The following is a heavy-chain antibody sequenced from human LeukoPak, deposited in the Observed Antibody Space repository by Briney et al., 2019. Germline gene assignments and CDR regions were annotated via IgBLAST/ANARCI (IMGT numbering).Heavy chain of an antibody. J-gene: IGHJ4*02. Sequence: GGSLRLSCAASGFSFISYGMHWVRQAPGKGLEWVGVISDDGRRKDYADSVKGRFTISRDNSKDTLYLEMNSLRAEDTAVYYCAKRPSDYGDYVSYFDYWGQGTLVTVSS. CDR2: ISDDGRRK. V-gene: IGHV3-30*18. D-gene: IGHD4-17*01. CDR3: AKRPSDYGDYVSYFDY. CDR1: GFSFISYG.